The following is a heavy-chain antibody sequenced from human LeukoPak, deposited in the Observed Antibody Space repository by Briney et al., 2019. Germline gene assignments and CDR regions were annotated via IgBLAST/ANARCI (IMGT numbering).Heavy chain of an antibody. J-gene: IGHJ4*02. Sequence: PGGSLRLSRAASGFTFSSYAMSWVRQAPGKGLEWVSAISGSGGSTYYADSVKGRFTISRDNSKNTLYLQLNSLRAEDTAIYYCAKDLSYYYDSTGYYFDYWGQGTLVTVSS. CDR1: GFTFSSYA. D-gene: IGHD3-22*01. CDR2: ISGSGGST. V-gene: IGHV3-23*01. CDR3: AKDLSYYYDSTGYYFDY.